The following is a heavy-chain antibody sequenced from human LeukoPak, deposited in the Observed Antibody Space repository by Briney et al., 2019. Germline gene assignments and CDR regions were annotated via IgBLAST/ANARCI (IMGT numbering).Heavy chain of an antibody. Sequence: PSETLSLTCAVSGVSISSGWWWSWVRQPPGEGLEWIGEIHHSGRTNYNPSLKSRVTISVDKSKNQFSLMLTSVTAADTAVYYCARNGYYSADYWGQGTLVTVSS. V-gene: IGHV4-4*02. CDR2: IHHSGRT. D-gene: IGHD4-17*01. CDR1: GVSISSGWW. J-gene: IGHJ4*02. CDR3: ARNGYYSADY.